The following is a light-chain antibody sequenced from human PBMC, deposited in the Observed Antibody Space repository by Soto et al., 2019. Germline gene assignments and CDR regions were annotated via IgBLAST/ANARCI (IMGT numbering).Light chain of an antibody. CDR1: NIGSKS. CDR3: QVWESGRDHPVV. V-gene: IGLV3-21*02. CDR2: DDG. J-gene: IGLJ2*01. Sequence: SYELTQPPSVSVAPGQTARITCGGTNIGSKSVHWYQQRPGQAPVLVVYDDGDRPSGIPERFSASKSGNTATLTFSRVEAGDEADYYCQVWESGRDHPVVFGGGTKLTVL.